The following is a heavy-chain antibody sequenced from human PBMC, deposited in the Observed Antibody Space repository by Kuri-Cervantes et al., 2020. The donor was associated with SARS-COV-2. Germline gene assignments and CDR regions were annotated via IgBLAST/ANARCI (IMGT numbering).Heavy chain of an antibody. CDR2: TLYSGSP. V-gene: IGHV4-30-4*01. Sequence: LRLSCIVSGDSMDSVYYYWSWIRQPPGKGLEWIGYTLYSGSPYYNPSLKSRLSISVDTSKKQFSLKLSSVTAADTAVYYCARVSGAGAFDIWGQGTMVTVSS. D-gene: IGHD1-26*01. CDR3: ARVSGAGAFDI. J-gene: IGHJ3*02. CDR1: GDSMDSVYYY.